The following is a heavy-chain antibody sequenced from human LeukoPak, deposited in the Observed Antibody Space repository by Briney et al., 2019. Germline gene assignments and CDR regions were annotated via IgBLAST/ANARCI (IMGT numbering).Heavy chain of an antibody. D-gene: IGHD2/OR15-2a*01. CDR3: ARGRLSPSAFRPFEH. CDR1: GDSITTSY. V-gene: IGHV4-59*01. CDR2: IFYSGNT. Sequence: SGTLSLTCSVSGDSITTSYWNWIRQPPGQGLEWIGSIFYSGNTKYNPALQSRVTISVDTSKNQFSLEVNSVTAADTAVYYCARGRLSPSAFRPFEHWGRGTLVTVSS. J-gene: IGHJ4*02.